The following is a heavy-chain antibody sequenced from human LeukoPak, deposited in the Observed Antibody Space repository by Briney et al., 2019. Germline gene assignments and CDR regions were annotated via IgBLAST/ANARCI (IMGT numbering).Heavy chain of an antibody. CDR3: ATLRDY. V-gene: IGHV1-46*01. Sequence: ASVQDSCKACGYTFISYYMHGLRQPSAHGHECTGILTPSGGSTSYAQKFQGRRTMTRDTSTSTVYMEVSSQRSEDTAVYYCATLRDYWGQGTLVTVSS. D-gene: IGHD4-17*01. J-gene: IGHJ4*02. CDR2: LTPSGGST. CDR1: GYTFISYY.